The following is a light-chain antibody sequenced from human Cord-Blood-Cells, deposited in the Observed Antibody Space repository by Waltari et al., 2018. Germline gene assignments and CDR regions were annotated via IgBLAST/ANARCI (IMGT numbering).Light chain of an antibody. V-gene: IGKV3-15*01. CDR3: QQYNNWPPFT. Sequence: EIVMTQSPATLSVSPGERATLSCRASQSVSSNLAWYQQKPCQAPRLLIYGASTRATGIPARFSGSGSGTEFTLTISRLQSEDFAVYYCQQYNNWPPFTFGPGTKVDSK. CDR2: GAS. J-gene: IGKJ3*01. CDR1: QSVSSN.